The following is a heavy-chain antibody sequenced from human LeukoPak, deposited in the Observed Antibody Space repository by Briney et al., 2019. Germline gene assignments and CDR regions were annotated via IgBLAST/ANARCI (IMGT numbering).Heavy chain of an antibody. CDR1: GDSISGSNW. CDR3: ARKGYGDYNRNFAY. J-gene: IGHJ4*02. CDR2: IYHSGST. Sequence: PSETLSLTCAVSGDSISGSNWWRWVRQPPGKGLEWIGEIYHSGSTNYNPSLKSRATISVDKSKNQFSLKLNSVTAADTGVYYCARKGYGDYNRNFAYWGQGTLVTVSS. D-gene: IGHD4-17*01. V-gene: IGHV4-4*02.